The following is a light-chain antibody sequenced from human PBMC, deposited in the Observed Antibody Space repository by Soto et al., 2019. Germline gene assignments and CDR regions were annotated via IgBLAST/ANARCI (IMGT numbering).Light chain of an antibody. CDR2: EVT. CDR1: TSDVGGYNY. V-gene: IGLV2-14*01. Sequence: QSVLTQPASVSGSLGQSITISCTGTTSDVGGYNYVSWYQQHPGKAPILMIYEVTNRPSGVSNRFSGSKSGNTASLTISGLQVXXXAEYFCGSYTGSITYVFGTGTKLTVL. J-gene: IGLJ1*01. CDR3: GSYTGSITYV.